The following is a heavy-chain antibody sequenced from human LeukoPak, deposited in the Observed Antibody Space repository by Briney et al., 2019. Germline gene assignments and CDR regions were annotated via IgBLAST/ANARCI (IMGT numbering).Heavy chain of an antibody. V-gene: IGHV3-48*01. CDR1: GFTFSSYS. CDR3: ARAGKTAAIRYFDWLVPEFDP. D-gene: IGHD3-9*01. J-gene: IGHJ5*02. Sequence: GGSLRLSCAASGFTFSSYSMNWVRQAPGKGLEWGSYISSSSSTIYYADSVKGRFTISRDNAKNSLYLQMNSLRAEDTAVYYCARAGKTAAIRYFDWLVPEFDPWGQGTLVTVSS. CDR2: ISSSSSTI.